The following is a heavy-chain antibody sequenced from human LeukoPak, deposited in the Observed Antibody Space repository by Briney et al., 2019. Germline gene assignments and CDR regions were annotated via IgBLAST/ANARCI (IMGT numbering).Heavy chain of an antibody. Sequence: GASVKVSCKASGYTFTGYYMHWVRQAPGQGLEWMGWISGNNGNTNYAQKFQGRVTMTTDTSTSIAYMELRSLRSDDTAVYYCARVKALVPNSGFHWFDPWGQGTLVTVSS. D-gene: IGHD2-8*02. J-gene: IGHJ5*02. CDR1: GYTFTGYY. CDR2: ISGNNGNT. V-gene: IGHV1-18*04. CDR3: ARVKALVPNSGFHWFDP.